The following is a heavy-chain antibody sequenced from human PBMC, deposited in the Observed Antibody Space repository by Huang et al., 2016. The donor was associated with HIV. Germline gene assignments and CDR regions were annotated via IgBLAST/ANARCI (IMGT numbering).Heavy chain of an antibody. D-gene: IGHD3-3*01. V-gene: IGHV1-46*03. Sequence: QVQLVQSGAEVKKPGASVKVSCKESGYPCTSYYKHWVRHAPGQGPEWRGIINPSGANTSYAQKFQGRVIMTRDTSTSTVYMELSSLRSEDTAVYYCARGETFWSGPQDVWGKGTTVTVSS. CDR1: GYPCTSYY. CDR3: ARGETFWSGPQDV. J-gene: IGHJ6*04. CDR2: INPSGANT.